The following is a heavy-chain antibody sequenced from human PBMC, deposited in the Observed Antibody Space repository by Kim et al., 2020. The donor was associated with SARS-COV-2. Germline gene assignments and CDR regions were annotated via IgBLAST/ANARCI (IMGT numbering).Heavy chain of an antibody. CDR1: GFTFSSYW. D-gene: IGHD3-10*01. CDR2: IKQDGSEK. Sequence: GGSLRLSCAASGFTFSSYWMSWVRQAPGKGLEWVANIKQDGSEKYYVDSVKGRFTISRDNAKNSLYLQMNSLRAEDTAVYYCARETPLNGVLLWFGEEFPNPSDVWGQGTTVTVSS. V-gene: IGHV3-7*01. CDR3: ARETPLNGVLLWFGEEFPNPSDV. J-gene: IGHJ6*02.